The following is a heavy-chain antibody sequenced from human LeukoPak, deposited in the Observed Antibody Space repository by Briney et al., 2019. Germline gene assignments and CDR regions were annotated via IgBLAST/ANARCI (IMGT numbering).Heavy chain of an antibody. CDR3: ARLSQRYDSSGFDY. V-gene: IGHV4-39*01. CDR1: GGSISSSSYY. J-gene: IGHJ4*02. Sequence: SETLSLTCTVSGGSISSSSYYWGWIRQPPGKGLEWIGSIYYSGSTYYNPSLKSRVTISVDTSKNQFSLKLSSVTAADTAVYYCARLSQRYDSSGFDYWGQGTLVTVSS. CDR2: IYYSGST. D-gene: IGHD3-22*01.